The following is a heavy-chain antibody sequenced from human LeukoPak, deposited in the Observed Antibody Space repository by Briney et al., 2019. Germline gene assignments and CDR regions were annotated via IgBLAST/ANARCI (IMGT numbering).Heavy chain of an antibody. Sequence: GESLKISCKGSGYSFTSYWIGWVRQMPGKGLEWMEIIYPGDSDTRYSPSFQGQVTISADKSISTAYLQWSSLKASDTAMYYCARHPDRSYSSSPFDYWGQGTLVTVSS. J-gene: IGHJ4*02. V-gene: IGHV5-51*01. CDR1: GYSFTSYW. CDR3: ARHPDRSYSSSPFDY. CDR2: IYPGDSDT. D-gene: IGHD6-6*01.